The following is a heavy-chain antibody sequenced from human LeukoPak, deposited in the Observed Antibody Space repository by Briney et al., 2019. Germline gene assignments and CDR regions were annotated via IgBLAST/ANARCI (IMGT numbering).Heavy chain of an antibody. V-gene: IGHV1-2*04. CDR1: GYTFTGYY. D-gene: IGHD2-2*01. Sequence: ASVKVSCKASGYTFTGYYMHWVRQAPGQGLEWMGWIDPNSGGTNYAQKFQGWVTMTRDTSISTAYMELSRLRSDDTAVYYCARAFQYCSSTSCLYFDYWGQGTLVTVSS. CDR3: ARAFQYCSSTSCLYFDY. CDR2: IDPNSGGT. J-gene: IGHJ4*02.